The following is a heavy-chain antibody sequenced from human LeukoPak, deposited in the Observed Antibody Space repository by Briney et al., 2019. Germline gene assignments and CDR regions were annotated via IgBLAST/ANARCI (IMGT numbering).Heavy chain of an antibody. V-gene: IGHV4-4*02. CDR2: VNLQGST. D-gene: IGHD2-2*01. CDR1: GGSISNTNW. Sequence: SETLSLTCGVSGGSISNTNWWTWVRQPPGKGLEWIGEVNLQGSTNYSPSLKSRVAISVDKSENHISLKLTSVTAADTAVYYCARALVVPAVLTYFDYWGQGTLVTVSS. J-gene: IGHJ4*02. CDR3: ARALVVPAVLTYFDY.